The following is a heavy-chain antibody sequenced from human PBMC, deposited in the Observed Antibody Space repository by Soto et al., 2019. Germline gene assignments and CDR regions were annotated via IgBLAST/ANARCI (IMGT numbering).Heavy chain of an antibody. CDR1: GGSISSGGYS. V-gene: IGHV4-30-2*01. J-gene: IGHJ5*02. Sequence: NPSETLSLTCAVSGGSISSGGYSWSWIRQPPGKGLEWIGYIYHSGSTYYNPSLKSRVTISVDRSKNQFSLKLSSVTAADTAVYYCARGGGCSGGSCYSVDWFDPWGQGTLVTVSS. CDR2: IYHSGST. CDR3: ARGGGCSGGSCYSVDWFDP. D-gene: IGHD2-15*01.